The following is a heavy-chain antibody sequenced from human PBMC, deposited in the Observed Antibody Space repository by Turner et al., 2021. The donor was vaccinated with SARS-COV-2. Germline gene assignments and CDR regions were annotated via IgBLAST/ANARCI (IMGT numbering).Heavy chain of an antibody. CDR1: GFTLSRYG. J-gene: IGHJ3*02. V-gene: IGHV3-33*01. D-gene: IGHD3-22*01. Sequence: QVQLVESGGGVVQPGRSLRLSCEASGFTLSRYGMHWVRQAPGKGLEWVAVIWYDGSNKYYADSVKGRFTISRDNSKNTLYLQMNSLRAEDTAVYYCARDHYYDSSGYTLDAFDIWGQGTMVTISS. CDR3: ARDHYYDSSGYTLDAFDI. CDR2: IWYDGSNK.